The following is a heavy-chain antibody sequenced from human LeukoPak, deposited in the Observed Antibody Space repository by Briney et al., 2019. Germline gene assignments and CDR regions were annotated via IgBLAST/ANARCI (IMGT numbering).Heavy chain of an antibody. Sequence: GGALRLSCAASGFTFSSYWMSWVRQAPGKGLEWVANIKQDGSEKYYVDSVKGRFTISRDNAKNSLYLQMNSLRAEDTAVYYCARDLQYQLPGMDVWGKGTTVTVSS. CDR2: IKQDGSEK. J-gene: IGHJ6*04. CDR3: ARDLQYQLPGMDV. D-gene: IGHD2-2*01. V-gene: IGHV3-7*01. CDR1: GFTFSSYW.